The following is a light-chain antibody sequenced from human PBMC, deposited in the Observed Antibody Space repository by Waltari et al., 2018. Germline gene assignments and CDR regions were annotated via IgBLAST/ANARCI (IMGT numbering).Light chain of an antibody. CDR1: QSVSSY. V-gene: IGKV3-11*01. Sequence: EIVLTQSPATLSLSPGERATLSCRARQSVSSYLAWYQQKPGQAPRLLIYDASNRATGIPARFSGSRSGTDFTLTISSLEPEDFAVYYCQHQRTFGQGTKVEIK. CDR2: DAS. J-gene: IGKJ1*01. CDR3: QHQRT.